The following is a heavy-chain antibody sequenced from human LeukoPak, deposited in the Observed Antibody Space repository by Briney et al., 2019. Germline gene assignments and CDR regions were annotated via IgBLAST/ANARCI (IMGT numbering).Heavy chain of an antibody. CDR3: AKDTARGKWSYDFDY. CDR2: ISYDGSNK. Sequence: GGSLRLSCAASGFTFSSYGMHCVRQPPGKGLEWVAVISYDGSNKYYADSVKGRFTISRDNSKNTLYLQMNSLRAEDTAVYYCAKDTARGKWSYDFDYWGQGTLVTVSS. D-gene: IGHD3-10*01. J-gene: IGHJ4*02. V-gene: IGHV3-30*18. CDR1: GFTFSSYG.